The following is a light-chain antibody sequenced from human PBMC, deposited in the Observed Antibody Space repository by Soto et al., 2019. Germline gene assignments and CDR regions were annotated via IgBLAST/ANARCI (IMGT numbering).Light chain of an antibody. CDR2: DAS. Sequence: DIQMTQSTSYLSASVGDTVTITCQASQDISHYLNWYQQKPGKSLKLLIYDASNLHPGVPSRFRGSGSGTEFSFNITSLQPEDVATYYCQQYDDLPITFGQGNRLEI. V-gene: IGKV1-33*01. CDR1: QDISHY. CDR3: QQYDDLPIT. J-gene: IGKJ5*01.